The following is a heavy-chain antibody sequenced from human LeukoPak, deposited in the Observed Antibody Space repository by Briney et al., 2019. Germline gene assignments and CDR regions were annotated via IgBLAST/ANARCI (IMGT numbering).Heavy chain of an antibody. CDR2: IYHSGST. J-gene: IGHJ4*02. D-gene: IGHD3-10*01. CDR3: ARGRMVRGVII. V-gene: IGHV4-38-2*01. Sequence: AETLSLTCAVSGYSISSGYYWGWMRQPPGKGLEWIGSIYHSGSTYYNPSLKSRVTISVDTSKNQFSLKLSSVTAADTAVYYCARGRMVRGVIIWGQGTLVTVSS. CDR1: GYSISSGYY.